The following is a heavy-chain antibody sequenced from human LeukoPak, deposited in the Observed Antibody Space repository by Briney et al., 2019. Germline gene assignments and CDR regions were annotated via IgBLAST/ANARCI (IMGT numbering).Heavy chain of an antibody. J-gene: IGHJ5*02. CDR3: ARNSSQIVVVSPGERQNSFDP. D-gene: IGHD2-15*01. Sequence: PSETLSLTCTVSGNSITTYTYYWAWIRQAPGKGLEWIGSIYNSVSTHYNPSLESRVTLSIDTSKNQFSLSLRSVTAADTAVYYCARNSSQIVVVSPGERQNSFDPWGQGTRVTVSS. CDR2: IYNSVST. V-gene: IGHV4-39*07. CDR1: GNSITTYTYY.